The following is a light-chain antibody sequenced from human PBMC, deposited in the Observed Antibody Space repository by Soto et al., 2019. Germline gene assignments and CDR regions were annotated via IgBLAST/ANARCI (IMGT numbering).Light chain of an antibody. Sequence: QSALTQPASVSGSPGQSITISCTGTSSDLAIYNYVSWYQQQPGKAPKLMIYQVTNRPSGVSNRFSGSRSGNTASLTVSGLQAEDEADYYCSSYAGSNNFFVVFGGGTKLTVL. CDR1: SSDLAIYNY. J-gene: IGLJ2*01. V-gene: IGLV2-14*01. CDR3: SSYAGSNNFFVV. CDR2: QVT.